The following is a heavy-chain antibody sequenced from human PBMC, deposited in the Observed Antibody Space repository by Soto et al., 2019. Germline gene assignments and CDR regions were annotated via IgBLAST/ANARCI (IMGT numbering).Heavy chain of an antibody. CDR3: ASSRSEWEPSDAFDI. Sequence: EGSLRLSCAASAFTFSSYWMSWVRQAPGKGLEWVANIKQDGSEKYYVDSVKGRFTISRDNAKNSLYLQMNSLRAEDTAVYYCASSRSEWEPSDAFDIWGQGTMVTVSS. J-gene: IGHJ3*02. D-gene: IGHD1-26*01. CDR2: IKQDGSEK. CDR1: AFTFSSYW. V-gene: IGHV3-7*03.